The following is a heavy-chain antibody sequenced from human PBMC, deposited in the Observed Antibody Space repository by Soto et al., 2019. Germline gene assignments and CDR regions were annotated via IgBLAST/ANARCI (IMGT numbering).Heavy chain of an antibody. J-gene: IGHJ4*02. CDR1: GYTFTHYY. CDR3: ARDLAAGEH. Sequence: QVQLVQSGAEVKKPGASVKVSCRTSGYTFTHYYIHWVRQAPGPGLEWLGIINPARGSTNYAQDFQGRVTLTMDTSTPTVYMELSGLRAADTAIFYCARDLAAGEHWGQGTLVTVSS. CDR2: INPARGST. D-gene: IGHD6-13*01. V-gene: IGHV1-46*01.